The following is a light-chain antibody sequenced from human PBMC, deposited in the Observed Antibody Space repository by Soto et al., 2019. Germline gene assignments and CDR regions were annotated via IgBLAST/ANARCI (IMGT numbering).Light chain of an antibody. Sequence: PGERVTLSCRASQSVSSSYLTSYQQELGQAPRLLIYGASTRATGIPARFSGSGSGTDFTLTISSLQPEDFAVYYCQQDYNLPPTFGQGTKVDIK. CDR1: QSVSSSY. V-gene: IGKV3D-7*01. CDR3: QQDYNLPPT. CDR2: GAS. J-gene: IGKJ1*01.